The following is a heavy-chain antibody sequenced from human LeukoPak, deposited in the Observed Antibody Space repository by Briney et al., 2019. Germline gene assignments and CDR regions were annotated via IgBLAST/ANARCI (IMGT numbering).Heavy chain of an antibody. J-gene: IGHJ4*02. Sequence: PEGSLRLSCAASGFIFSDYYMSWIRQAPGKGLDFVAYISSDGTANYFADSVQGRFTNSGDNAQNSVHLEITNPRAEDKAVYYCAREFWYRFEIWGQGTVVTVSS. V-gene: IGHV3-11*04. CDR3: AREFWYRFEI. CDR2: ISSDGTAN. D-gene: IGHD6-13*01. CDR1: GFIFSDYY.